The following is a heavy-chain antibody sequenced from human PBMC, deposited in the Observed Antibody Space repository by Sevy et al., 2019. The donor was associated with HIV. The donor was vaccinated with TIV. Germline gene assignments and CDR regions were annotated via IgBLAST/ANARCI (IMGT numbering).Heavy chain of an antibody. J-gene: IGHJ4*02. Sequence: GGSLRLSCAASGYIFSGYVMSWVRQAPGKGLEWISHISASGGSTYYAASVKGRFTISRDNFKKTLDLQMNSLRAEDTAVYYCAKCSSTSCYDYWGQGTLVTVSS. CDR2: ISASGGST. D-gene: IGHD2-2*01. CDR1: GYIFSGYV. V-gene: IGHV3-23*01. CDR3: AKCSSTSCYDY.